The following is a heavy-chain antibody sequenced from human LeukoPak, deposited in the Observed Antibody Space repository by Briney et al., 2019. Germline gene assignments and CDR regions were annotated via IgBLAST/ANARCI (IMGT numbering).Heavy chain of an antibody. D-gene: IGHD5-12*01. Sequence: ASVKVTFKSFGYSLTNYYFHWMRQPPAQGLEWMGEIYLSGGSTSYAHKFHVRITVTIDTYTNNVYMALSRVRSEDTAKYYCARGEQTTRIGAGRFDYWGQGSLLTVAS. CDR2: IYLSGGST. CDR3: ARGEQTTRIGAGRFDY. J-gene: IGHJ4*02. V-gene: IGHV1-46*01. CDR1: GYSLTNYY.